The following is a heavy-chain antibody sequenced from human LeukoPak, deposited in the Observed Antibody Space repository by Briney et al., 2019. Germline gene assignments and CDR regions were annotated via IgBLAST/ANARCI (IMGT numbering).Heavy chain of an antibody. CDR1: GGSMSRSF. D-gene: IGHD3/OR15-3a*01. V-gene: IGHV4-59*01. CDR2: IYSSGTT. Sequence: SETLSLTCLVSGGSMSRSFCNWVRPSPGTELEWIGYIYSSGTTAYNPSLKSRVTMSIDPSENHFSLRLGSVTAADTAVYYCARRLAVDGPLDTWGQGILVAVSS. CDR3: ARRLAVDGPLDT. J-gene: IGHJ5*02.